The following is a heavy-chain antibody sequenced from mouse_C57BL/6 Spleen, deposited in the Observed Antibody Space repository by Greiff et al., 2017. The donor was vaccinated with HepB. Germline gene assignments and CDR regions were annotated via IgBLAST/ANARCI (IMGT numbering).Heavy chain of an antibody. CDR1: GFTFSDYY. CDR2: ISNGGGST. CDR3: ARWDYDDYAMDY. Sequence: EVKLMESGGGLVQPGGSLKLSCAASGFTFSDYYMYWVRQTPEKRLEWVAYISNGGGSTDYPDTVKGRFTISRDNAKNTLYLQMSRLKSEDTAMYYCARWDYDDYAMDYWGQGTSVTVSS. J-gene: IGHJ4*01. D-gene: IGHD2-4*01. V-gene: IGHV5-12*01.